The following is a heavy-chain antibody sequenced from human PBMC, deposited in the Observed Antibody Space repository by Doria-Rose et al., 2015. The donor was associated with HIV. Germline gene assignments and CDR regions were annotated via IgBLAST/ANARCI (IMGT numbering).Heavy chain of an antibody. Sequence: SGPVQVKPTETLTLTCTVSGVSLSSPGMGVSWTRQHPEKALEWLANMFSDDEWSYISSLKSRLTISKGTSKSQLDLTMTDMDPVDTATYYCARIKSSRWYHKYYFDFWGQGALVIVSA. V-gene: IGHV2-26*01. CDR2: MFSDDEW. D-gene: IGHD6-13*01. CDR1: GVSLSSPGMG. CDR3: ARIKSSRWYHKYYFDF. J-gene: IGHJ4*02.